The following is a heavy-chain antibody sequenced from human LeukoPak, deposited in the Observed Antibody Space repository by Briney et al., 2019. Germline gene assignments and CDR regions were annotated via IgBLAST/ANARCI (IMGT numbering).Heavy chain of an antibody. CDR1: GFTFSDYY. CDR3: AKEGRWLQLGGAFDI. D-gene: IGHD5-24*01. V-gene: IGHV3-11*05. J-gene: IGHJ3*02. CDR2: ISSSSSYT. Sequence: GGSLRLSCAASGFTFSDYYMSWIRQAPGKGLEWVSYISSSSSYTNYADSVKGRFTISRDNAKNSLYLQMNSLRAEDTAVYYCAKEGRWLQLGGAFDIWGQGTMVTVSS.